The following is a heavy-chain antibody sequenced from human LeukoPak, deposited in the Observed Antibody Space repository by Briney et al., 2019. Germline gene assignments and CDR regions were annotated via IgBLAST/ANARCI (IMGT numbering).Heavy chain of an antibody. V-gene: IGHV3-30*18. CDR1: GFTFSSYG. CDR3: AKDRGGGSFLDY. J-gene: IGHJ4*02. CDR2: ISYDGSNK. Sequence: PGGSLRLSCAASGFTFSSYGMHWVRQAPGKGLEWVAVISYDGSNKYYADSVKVRFTISRDNSKNTLYLQMNSLRAEDTAVYYCAKDRGGGSFLDYWGQGTLVTVSS. D-gene: IGHD1-26*01.